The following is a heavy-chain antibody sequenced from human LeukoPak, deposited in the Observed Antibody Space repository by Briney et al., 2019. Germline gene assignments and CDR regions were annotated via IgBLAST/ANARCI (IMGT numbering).Heavy chain of an antibody. Sequence: GGSLRLSCAASGFSFSIYGMHWVRQAPGKGLEWVALIWYDESNKYYAESVKGRFTISRDNSKNTLYLQMNSLRVEDTAVYYCAREFMGVYFDYWGQGTLVTVSS. CDR3: AREFMGVYFDY. CDR2: IWYDESNK. V-gene: IGHV3-33*01. CDR1: GFSFSIYG. D-gene: IGHD3-16*01. J-gene: IGHJ4*02.